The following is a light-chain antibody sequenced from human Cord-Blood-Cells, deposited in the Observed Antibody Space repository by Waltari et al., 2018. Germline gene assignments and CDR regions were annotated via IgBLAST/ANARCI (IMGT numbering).Light chain of an antibody. CDR3: CSYAGSYV. J-gene: IGLJ1*01. CDR1: SSDFGGYNY. CDR2: DVT. V-gene: IGLV2-11*01. Sequence: QPALTQPRSVSGSPGQSVTIPCPGTSSDFGGYNYVSWYQQHPGKAPKLKIYDVTKRPSGVPDRFSGSKSGNTASLTISGLQAEDEADYYCCSYAGSYVFGTGTKVTVL.